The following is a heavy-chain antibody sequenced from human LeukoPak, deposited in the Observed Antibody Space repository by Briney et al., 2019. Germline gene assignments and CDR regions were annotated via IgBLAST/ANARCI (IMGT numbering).Heavy chain of an antibody. Sequence: PGGSPRLSCAASGFTFSGSAMHWVRQASGKGLEWVGRIRSKANSYATAYAASVKGRFTISIDDSKNTAYLQMNSLKTEDTAVYYCTRHGYYYGSGSYSRVTNTTAGGVSPDGADYYYYYMDVWGKGTTVTVSS. J-gene: IGHJ6*03. CDR2: IRSKANSYAT. CDR1: GFTFSGSA. D-gene: IGHD3-10*01. V-gene: IGHV3-73*01. CDR3: TRHGYYYGSGSYSRVTNTTAGGVSPDGADYYYYYMDV.